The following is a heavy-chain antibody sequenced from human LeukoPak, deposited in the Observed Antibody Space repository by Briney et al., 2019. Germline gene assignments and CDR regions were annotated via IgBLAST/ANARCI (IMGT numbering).Heavy chain of an antibody. CDR3: AKGGHSAYDLFYFDY. V-gene: IGHV3-23*01. Sequence: PGGSLRLSCAASGFTFSSYAMSWVRQAPGKGLEWVSAISGSGGSTYYADSVKGRFTISGDNSKKTLYLQMNSLSAEDTAVYYCAKGGHSAYDLFYFDYWGQGTLVTVSS. J-gene: IGHJ4*02. CDR2: ISGSGGST. D-gene: IGHD5-12*01. CDR1: GFTFSSYA.